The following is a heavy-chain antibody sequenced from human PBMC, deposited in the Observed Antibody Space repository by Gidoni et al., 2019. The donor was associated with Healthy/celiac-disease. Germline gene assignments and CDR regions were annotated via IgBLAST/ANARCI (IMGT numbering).Heavy chain of an antibody. CDR1: GFAFSSYG. V-gene: IGHV3-30*18. J-gene: IGHJ4*02. Sequence: QVQLVEPGGGAVQPGRSLRLSCAASGFAFSSYGMHWGRQAPGQGLGLVAVISNGGSNKYYADSVKGRFTISRDNSKNTLYLQMNSLRAKDTAVYYCAKDRLVVPAAIGCLDYWGQGTLVTVSS. CDR2: ISNGGSNK. D-gene: IGHD2-2*01. CDR3: AKDRLVVPAAIGCLDY.